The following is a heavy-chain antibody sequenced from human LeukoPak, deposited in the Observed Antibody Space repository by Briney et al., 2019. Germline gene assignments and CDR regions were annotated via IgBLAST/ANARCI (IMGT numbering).Heavy chain of an antibody. CDR2: IKQDGSEK. J-gene: IGHJ2*01. CDR1: GFTFSSYW. V-gene: IGHV3-7*01. Sequence: GGSLRLSCAASGFTFSSYWMSWVRQAPGKGLEWVANIKQDGSEKYYVDSVKGRFTISRENAKNSLYLQMNSLRAGDTAVYYCTRGEGGDYWYFDLWGRGTLVTVSS. CDR3: TRGEGGDYWYFDL. D-gene: IGHD1-26*01.